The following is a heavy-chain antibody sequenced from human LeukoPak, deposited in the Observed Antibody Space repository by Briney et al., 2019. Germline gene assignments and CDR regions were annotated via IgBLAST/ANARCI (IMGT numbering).Heavy chain of an antibody. D-gene: IGHD4-17*01. Sequence: GGSLRLSCAASGFTFSDYTMNWVRQAPGKGLEWVSSISSGGTYRYYADSVKGRFTISRDNAQNSLYLQMNSLRAEDSSVYYCARPTTVTTISADAFDIWGQGTMVTVSS. CDR3: ARPTTVTTISADAFDI. CDR2: ISSGGTYR. V-gene: IGHV3-21*01. CDR1: GFTFSDYT. J-gene: IGHJ3*02.